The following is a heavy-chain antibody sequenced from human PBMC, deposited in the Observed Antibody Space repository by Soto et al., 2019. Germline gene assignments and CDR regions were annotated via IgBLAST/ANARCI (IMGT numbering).Heavy chain of an antibody. D-gene: IGHD2-15*01. Sequence: GGSLRLSCAASGFLLSNVWMTWVRQTPGKGLEWVGRIKRKTDGETTDYAAVVKGRFTISRDDSKNTLFLQMSSLKTEDTAVYYCATGTEGDDPPGWYYGIDVWGQGTTVTVSS. J-gene: IGHJ6*02. CDR1: GFLLSNVW. CDR3: ATGTEGDDPPGWYYGIDV. V-gene: IGHV3-15*01. CDR2: IKRKTDGETT.